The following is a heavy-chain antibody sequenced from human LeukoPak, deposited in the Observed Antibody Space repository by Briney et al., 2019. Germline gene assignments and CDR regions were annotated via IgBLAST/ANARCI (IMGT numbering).Heavy chain of an antibody. CDR1: GGSISSGDYY. J-gene: IGHJ5*02. V-gene: IGHV4-30-4*01. D-gene: IGHD6-19*01. Sequence: SETLSLTCTVSGGSISSGDYYWSWIRQPPGKGLEWIGYIYYSGSTYYNPSLKSRVTISVDTSKNQFSLKLSYVTAADTAVYYCARALYSSGWSSWFDPWGQGTLVTVSS. CDR3: ARALYSSGWSSWFDP. CDR2: IYYSGST.